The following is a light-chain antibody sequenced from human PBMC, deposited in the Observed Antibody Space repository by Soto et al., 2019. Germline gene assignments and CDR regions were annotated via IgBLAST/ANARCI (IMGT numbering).Light chain of an antibody. CDR3: QLYNNWPPWT. V-gene: IGKV3-15*01. CDR1: QSVSSN. Sequence: EIVMTQSPATLSVSPGERATLSCRASQSVSSNLAWYQQKPGQAPRLLIYGASTRATGIPARFSGSGSGTEFTLTIGSPQSEDFAVYYCQLYNNWPPWTFGQGTKVEIK. J-gene: IGKJ1*01. CDR2: GAS.